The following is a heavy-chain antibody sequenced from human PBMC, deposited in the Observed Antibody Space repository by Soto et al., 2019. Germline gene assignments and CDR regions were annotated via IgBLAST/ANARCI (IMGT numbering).Heavy chain of an antibody. V-gene: IGHV1-2*02. CDR2: INPNSGGT. CDR3: ARDLGSPIAVAGTYYYYGMDV. J-gene: IGHJ6*02. Sequence: ASVKVSCKASGYTFTGYYMHWVRQAPGQGLEWMGWINPNSGGTNYAQKFQGRVTMTRDTSISTAYMELSRLRSDDTAVYYCARDLGSPIAVAGTYYYYGMDVWGQGTTVTVSS. CDR1: GYTFTGYY. D-gene: IGHD6-19*01.